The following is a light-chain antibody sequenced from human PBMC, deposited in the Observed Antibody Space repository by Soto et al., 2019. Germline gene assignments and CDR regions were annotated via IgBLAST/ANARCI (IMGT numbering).Light chain of an antibody. CDR2: AAS. V-gene: IGKV1-39*01. CDR3: QHSSNTPYP. CDR1: QTINTF. J-gene: IGKJ2*01. Sequence: DIQMTQSPSSLSASVGDRVTITCRASQTINTFLHWYQQKPGKAPKLLIYAASNLQRGVPSRFSGSGSGTDFTLTISSLQAEDFATYFCQHSSNTPYPFGQGT.